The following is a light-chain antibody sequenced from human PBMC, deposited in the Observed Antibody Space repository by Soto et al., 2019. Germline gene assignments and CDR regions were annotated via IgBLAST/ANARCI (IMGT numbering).Light chain of an antibody. CDR2: GAS. Sequence: EIVMTQSPATLSVSPGERATLSCRASQSVSSNLAWYQQKPGQAPRLLIYGASTRATGIPARFSGSGSGTDFTLTISGLEPEDFAVYYCQQRSNWLISFGPGTKVDIK. V-gene: IGKV3-15*01. J-gene: IGKJ3*01. CDR1: QSVSSN. CDR3: QQRSNWLIS.